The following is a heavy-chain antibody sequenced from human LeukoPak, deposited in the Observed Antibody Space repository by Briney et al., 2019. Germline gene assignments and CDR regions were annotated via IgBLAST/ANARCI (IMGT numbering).Heavy chain of an antibody. J-gene: IGHJ4*02. V-gene: IGHV3-30*04. Sequence: GGSLRLSCVASGLTFSSYAMHWVRQAPGQGLEWVAVVSYDGSNKYYADSMKGRFTISRDNAKNTLFLQMNSLRPEDTAVYYCARDQRGYSYVSGDYWGQGTLVTVSS. CDR3: ARDQRGYSYVSGDY. CDR2: VSYDGSNK. D-gene: IGHD5-18*01. CDR1: GLTFSSYA.